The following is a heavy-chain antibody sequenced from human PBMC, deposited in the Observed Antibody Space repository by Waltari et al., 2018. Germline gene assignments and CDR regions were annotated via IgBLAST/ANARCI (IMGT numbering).Heavy chain of an antibody. V-gene: IGHV1-18*01. J-gene: IGHJ4*02. CDR2: ISAYNGNK. CDR3: AKYSSSWYVVDY. D-gene: IGHD6-13*01. CDR1: GYTFTSSG. Sequence: QVQLVQSGAEVKKPGASVKVSCKASGYTFTSSGISWVRQASGQGLEWMGWISAYNGNKNNAQKRQVRVTMTTDRSTSTAYMELRSLRADDTAVYYGAKYSSSWYVVDYWSQGTLVTVSS.